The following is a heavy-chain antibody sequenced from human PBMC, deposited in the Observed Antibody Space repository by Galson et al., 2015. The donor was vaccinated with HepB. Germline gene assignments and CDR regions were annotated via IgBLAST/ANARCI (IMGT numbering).Heavy chain of an antibody. V-gene: IGHV3-15*01. CDR1: GFTFSNAW. CDR2: IKSKTDGGTT. J-gene: IGHJ3*02. Sequence: SLRLSCAASGFTFSNAWMSWVRQAPGKGLEWVGRIKSKTDGGTTDYAAPVKGRFTISRDDSKNTLYLQMNSLKTEDTAVYYCTTDLGGYDFGSDAFDIWGQGTMVTVSS. CDR3: TTDLGGYDFGSDAFDI. D-gene: IGHD5-12*01.